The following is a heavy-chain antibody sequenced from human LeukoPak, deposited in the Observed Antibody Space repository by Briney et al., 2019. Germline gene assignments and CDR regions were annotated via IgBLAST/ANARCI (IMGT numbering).Heavy chain of an antibody. Sequence: GASVRVSCKASGNTFAGYYVHWVRQAPGQGLEWMGWINTHNGATNYAQHFQGRVTMTADAAVTTAYMDLDGLISDDAAVHFCARGTIGGLRKGFDIWGQGTLVTVSS. CDR2: INTHNGAT. J-gene: IGHJ4*02. D-gene: IGHD1-26*01. CDR1: GNTFAGYY. V-gene: IGHV1-2*02. CDR3: ARGTIGGLRKGFDI.